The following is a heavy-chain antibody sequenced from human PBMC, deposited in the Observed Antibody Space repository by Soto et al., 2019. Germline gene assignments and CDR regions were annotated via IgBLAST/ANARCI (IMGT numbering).Heavy chain of an antibody. CDR3: AAVPVTREPTPFDY. V-gene: IGHV1-46*01. D-gene: IGHD1-26*01. J-gene: IGHJ4*02. CDR1: GYTFTSYY. Sequence: ASVKVSCKASGYTFTSYYMHWVLQAPGQGLEWMGIINPSGGSTSYAQKFQDRVTMTRDTSTSTAYMELSSLRSEDTAVYYCAAVPVTREPTPFDYWGQGTLVTVSS. CDR2: INPSGGST.